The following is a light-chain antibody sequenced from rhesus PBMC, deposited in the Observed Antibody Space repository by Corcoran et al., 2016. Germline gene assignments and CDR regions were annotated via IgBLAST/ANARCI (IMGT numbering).Light chain of an antibody. CDR3: LQHNSYPFT. J-gene: IGKJ3*01. CDR1: QGISSY. CDR2: AAS. Sequence: DIQMTQSPSSLSASVGDTVTITCRASQGISSYLNWFQQKPGKAPKVLIYAASSLESGVPSRCSGSGSGTDFTLTISSLQPEDFASYYCLQHNSYPFTFGPGTKLDI. V-gene: IGKV1-28*02.